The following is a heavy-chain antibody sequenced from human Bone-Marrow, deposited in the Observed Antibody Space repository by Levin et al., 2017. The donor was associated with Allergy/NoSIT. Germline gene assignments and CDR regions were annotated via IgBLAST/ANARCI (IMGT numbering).Heavy chain of an antibody. CDR3: AREGRSRPAYNWLDP. CDR2: INTDGTFA. CDR1: GLNFSDYW. Sequence: PGGSLRLSCAASGLNFSDYWMHWVRQVPGKGLVWVSRINTDGTFANYADSVKGRFTVSRDNGKNTLYLQMDSLRGEDTAVYYCAREGRSRPAYNWLDPWGQGTLVTVSS. V-gene: IGHV3-74*01. J-gene: IGHJ5*02. D-gene: IGHD2-21*01.